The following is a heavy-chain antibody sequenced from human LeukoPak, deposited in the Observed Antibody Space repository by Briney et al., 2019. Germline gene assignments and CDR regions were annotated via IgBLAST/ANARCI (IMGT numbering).Heavy chain of an antibody. J-gene: IGHJ5*02. CDR3: ARDAPQVPAAGVLAS. Sequence: GGSLRLSCTGSGFIFGDYAVSWVRQAPGKGLEWVSVMYSRGDTYYANSVKGRFTFSRDISKNTLYLQMNGLRAEDTAMYYCARDAPQVPAAGVLASWGQGTLVIVSS. V-gene: IGHV3-53*01. CDR2: MYSRGDT. D-gene: IGHD6-13*01. CDR1: GFIFGDYA.